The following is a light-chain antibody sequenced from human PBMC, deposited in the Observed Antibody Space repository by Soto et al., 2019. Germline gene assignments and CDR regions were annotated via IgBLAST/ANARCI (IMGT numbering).Light chain of an antibody. V-gene: IGLV2-14*01. J-gene: IGLJ3*02. CDR1: SSDVGDYNF. CDR3: ISYANSNTPLWV. CDR2: EVD. Sequence: QSALTQPASVSGSPGQSITISCTGTSSDVGDYNFVSWYQHHPGKAPKLIIYEVDARPSGISDRFSGSRSGNTASLTISGLQAEDEADYFCISYANSNTPLWVFGGGTKLTVL.